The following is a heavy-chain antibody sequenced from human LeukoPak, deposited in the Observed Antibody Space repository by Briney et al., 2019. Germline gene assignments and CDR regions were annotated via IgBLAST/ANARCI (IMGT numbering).Heavy chain of an antibody. CDR2: ISGSGGST. CDR1: GFIFSRYA. J-gene: IGHJ6*03. V-gene: IGHV3-23*01. Sequence: PGGSLRLSCAACGFIFSRYAMSGVRQAPGKGLEWVSAISGSGGSTYYADSVKGRFTISRDNSKNTLYLQMNSLRADDTAVSCFAKPSATDRYYYYYMDVWGKGTTVTVSS. CDR3: AKPSATDRYYYYYMDV.